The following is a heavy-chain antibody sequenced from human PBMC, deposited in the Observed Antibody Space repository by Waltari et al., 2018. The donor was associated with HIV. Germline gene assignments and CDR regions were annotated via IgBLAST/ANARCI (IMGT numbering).Heavy chain of an antibody. CDR3: LSDRGF. V-gene: IGHV1-69-2*01. CDR1: GYKFTAFF. Sequence: EVVLSQSGTQVVKPRTLLTVAWRVAGYKFTAFFLHWGKKAPTTTFEWLGRVDPETGDTVYGDHFQARVTITVDSSLKTSFLKITNLTSDDSAVYYCLSDRGFWGQGSQVTV. D-gene: IGHD5-12*01. CDR2: VDPETGDT. J-gene: IGHJ4*02.